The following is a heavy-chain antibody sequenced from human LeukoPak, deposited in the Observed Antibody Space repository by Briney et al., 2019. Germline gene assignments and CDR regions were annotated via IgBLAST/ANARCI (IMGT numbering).Heavy chain of an antibody. V-gene: IGHV3-30*02. Sequence: GGSLRLSCAVSGFIFSNYGMHWVRQAPGKGLEWVAIIRSDGSEKNYAGSVKGRFTISRDNSKNTLYVQMNSLRADDTAVYYCAKHDSSSVYWGQGTLVTVSS. D-gene: IGHD3-22*01. CDR1: GFIFSNYG. CDR3: AKHDSSSVY. J-gene: IGHJ4*02. CDR2: IRSDGSEK.